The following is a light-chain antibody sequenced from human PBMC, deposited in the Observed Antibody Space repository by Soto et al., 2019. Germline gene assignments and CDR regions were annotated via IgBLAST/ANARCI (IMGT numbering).Light chain of an antibody. V-gene: IGKV3-20*01. J-gene: IGKJ5*01. CDR2: DAS. CDR3: QQYGDSPQT. Sequence: ENVLTQSPGTLSLSPGERATLSCRASQSVRSSYLAWYQQKPGQAPRLLLYDASSRATGIPDRFSGSGSGTDFTLSIDRLEPEDFEVYYCQQYGDSPQTFGQGTRLEI. CDR1: QSVRSSY.